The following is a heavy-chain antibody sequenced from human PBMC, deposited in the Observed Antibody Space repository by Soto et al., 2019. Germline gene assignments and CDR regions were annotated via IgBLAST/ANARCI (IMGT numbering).Heavy chain of an antibody. J-gene: IGHJ4*02. CDR3: ARHRGNWRQNFDY. D-gene: IGHD6-13*01. V-gene: IGHV4-39*01. CDR1: GGSISGNIYN. CDR2: ISSGGSP. Sequence: QVQLQESGTGLAKPSETLSLTCTVSGGSISGNIYNCGWIRQPPGKRLEWIGSISSGGSPSYSASLKSRVTIAVDASKHQFSLTLTSVTAADTAVYYCARHRGNWRQNFDYWGQGTLVNVSS.